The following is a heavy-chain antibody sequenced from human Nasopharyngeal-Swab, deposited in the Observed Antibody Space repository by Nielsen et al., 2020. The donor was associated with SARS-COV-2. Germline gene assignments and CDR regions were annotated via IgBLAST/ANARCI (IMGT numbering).Heavy chain of an antibody. Sequence: ASVKVSCKASGYTFTNYDINWVRQATGQGLEWMGWMNPNSGNTGYAQIFQGRVSMTRNTSISTAYMELSSLRSGDTAVYYCARWLKSGFSSSWFFYYGMDVWGQGTTVTVSS. D-gene: IGHD6-13*01. V-gene: IGHV1-8*01. CDR3: ARWLKSGFSSSWFFYYGMDV. J-gene: IGHJ6*02. CDR2: MNPNSGNT. CDR1: GYTFTNYD.